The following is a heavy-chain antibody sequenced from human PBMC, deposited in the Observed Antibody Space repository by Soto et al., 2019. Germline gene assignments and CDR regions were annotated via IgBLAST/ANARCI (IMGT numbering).Heavy chain of an antibody. CDR3: ARVIAEAVDVDY. CDR1: GYTFTSYG. CDR2: ISAYNGNT. Sequence: QVQLVQSGAEVKKPGASVKDSCKASGYTFTSYGISWVRQAPGQGLEWMGWISAYNGNTNYAQKLQGRVTMTTDTSTSTGYMELRCLRSADTAVYYCARVIAEAVDVDYWGQGTLVTVSS. D-gene: IGHD6-13*01. V-gene: IGHV1-18*01. J-gene: IGHJ4*02.